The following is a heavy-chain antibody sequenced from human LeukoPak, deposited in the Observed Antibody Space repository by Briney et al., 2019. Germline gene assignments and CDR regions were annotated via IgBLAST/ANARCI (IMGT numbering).Heavy chain of an antibody. V-gene: IGHV4-39*07. CDR2: IYYSGST. CDR3: ASLYYYDSSGYYRPSDY. Sequence: PSETLSLTCTVSGGSISSSSYYWGWIRQPPGKGLEWIGGIYYSGSTYYNPSLKSRVTISVDTSKNQFSLKLSSVTAADTAVYYCASLYYYDSSGYYRPSDYWGQGTLVTVSS. J-gene: IGHJ4*02. CDR1: GGSISSSSYY. D-gene: IGHD3-22*01.